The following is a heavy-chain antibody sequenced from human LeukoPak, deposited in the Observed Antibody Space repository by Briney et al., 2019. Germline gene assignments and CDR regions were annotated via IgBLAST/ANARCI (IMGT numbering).Heavy chain of an antibody. V-gene: IGHV3-30-3*01. CDR2: ISYDGSNK. CDR3: ARDRSIAVAGVYYYYGMDV. Sequence: GGSLRLSCAASGFTFSSYAMHWVRQAPGKGLEWVAVISYDGSNKYYADSVKGRFTISRDNSKNTLYLQMNSLRAEDTAVYYCARDRSIAVAGVYYYYGMDVWGQGTTVTVSS. J-gene: IGHJ6*02. CDR1: GFTFSSYA. D-gene: IGHD6-19*01.